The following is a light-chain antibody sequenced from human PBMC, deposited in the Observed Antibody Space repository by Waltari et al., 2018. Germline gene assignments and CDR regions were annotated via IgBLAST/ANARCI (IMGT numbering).Light chain of an antibody. CDR3: QQYGDSSFT. J-gene: IGKJ2*01. CDR1: QNVDINR. Sequence: EIVLTQSPGTLSLSPGERGTLSCRASQNVDINRLAWYQQKFGQTHRLLIYGASNRAAGIPDRFSGSGSGTDFTLTISRLEPEDVAVYYCQQYGDSSFTFGQGTKLEIK. V-gene: IGKV3-20*01. CDR2: GAS.